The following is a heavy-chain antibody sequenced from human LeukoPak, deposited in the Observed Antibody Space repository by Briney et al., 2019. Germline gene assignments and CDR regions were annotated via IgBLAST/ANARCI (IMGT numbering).Heavy chain of an antibody. J-gene: IGHJ4*02. D-gene: IGHD3-3*01. Sequence: PGGSLRLSCAASGFTFSSYSMSWVRQAPGKGLDWVANINQDGSEKYYVDSVKGRFTISRDNSKNTLYLQMNSLRAEDTAVYYCAKDYDFWSGYYTEMYDYWGQGTLVTVSS. CDR3: AKDYDFWSGYYTEMYDY. CDR1: GFTFSSYS. V-gene: IGHV3-7*01. CDR2: INQDGSEK.